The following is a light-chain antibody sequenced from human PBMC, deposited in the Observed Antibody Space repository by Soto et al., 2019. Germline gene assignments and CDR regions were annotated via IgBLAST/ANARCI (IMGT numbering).Light chain of an antibody. CDR3: MQGTHWPPIT. CDR2: KVS. V-gene: IGKV2-30*01. J-gene: IGKJ5*01. CDR1: QSLVYSDGNIY. Sequence: DVVLTQSPLSLPVTLGQPASISCRSTQSLVYSDGNIYLHWFQQRPGQSPRRLIYKVSNRDSGVPDRFSGSGSGTDFTLKLSRVEAEDVGVYYCMQGTHWPPITFGQGTRLEIK.